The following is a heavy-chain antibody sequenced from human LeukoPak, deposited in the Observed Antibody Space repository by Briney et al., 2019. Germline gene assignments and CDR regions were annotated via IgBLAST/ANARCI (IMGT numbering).Heavy chain of an antibody. CDR3: ARGEGGAFDI. J-gene: IGHJ3*02. V-gene: IGHV4-39*07. CDR1: GGSISSYY. CDR2: IYYSGST. D-gene: IGHD1-26*01. Sequence: SETLSLTCTVSGGSISSYYWGWIRQPPGKGLEWIGSIYYSGSTYYNPSLKSRVTISVDTSKNQFSLKLSSVTAADTAVYYCARGEGGAFDIWGQGTMVTVSS.